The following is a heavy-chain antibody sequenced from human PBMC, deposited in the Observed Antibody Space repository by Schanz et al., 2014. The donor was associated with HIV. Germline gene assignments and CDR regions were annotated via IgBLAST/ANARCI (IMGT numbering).Heavy chain of an antibody. D-gene: IGHD3-3*02. CDR1: GGTFRTFA. CDR2: IIPVFGTP. V-gene: IGHV1-69*06. CDR3: ARAAFSSEYYYGMDV. Sequence: QVQLVQSGAEVKKPGSSVKVSCKTFGGTFRTFAISWVRQAPGQGLEWMGGIIPVFGTPKYAQKFQDRVTITADKSTKTVYMELGSLGSDDTAVYSCARAAFSSEYYYGMDVWGQGTTVTVSS. J-gene: IGHJ6*02.